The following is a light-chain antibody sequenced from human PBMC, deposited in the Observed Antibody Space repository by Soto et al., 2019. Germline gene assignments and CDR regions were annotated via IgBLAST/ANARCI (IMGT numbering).Light chain of an antibody. CDR1: TRDIAGYNY. J-gene: IGLJ1*01. CDR3: TSFSSSTYLHV. V-gene: IGLV2-14*01. Sequence: QAVLTQPGSVCGSLGHAITISCTGTTRDIAGYNYISWYQQLPGKAPKLMIYQVTIRPSGISNRFSGSKSGNTASLTISGLQAEDEADYYCTSFSSSTYLHVFGTGTKVTVL. CDR2: QVT.